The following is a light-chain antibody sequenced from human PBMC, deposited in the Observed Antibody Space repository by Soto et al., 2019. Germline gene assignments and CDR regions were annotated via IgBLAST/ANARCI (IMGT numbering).Light chain of an antibody. J-gene: IGKJ4*01. CDR3: QQTMTFPLT. CDR1: QGIGSY. Sequence: DIQMTQSPSSVSASVGDRVTITCRASQGIGSYLAWYQQQPGRAPKLLISAASSLQSGVPSRFSGSGSGADFTLTISSLQPEDFATYYCQQTMTFPLTFGGGTKVEI. CDR2: AAS. V-gene: IGKV1-12*01.